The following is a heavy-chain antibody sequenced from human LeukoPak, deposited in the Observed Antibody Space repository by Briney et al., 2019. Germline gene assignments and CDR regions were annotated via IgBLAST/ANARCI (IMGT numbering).Heavy chain of an antibody. D-gene: IGHD3-9*01. V-gene: IGHV4-38-2*01. Sequence: PSETLSLTCAVSGYSISSGYYWGWIRQPPGKGLEWIGSIYQSGSTYYNPSLKSRVTISVDTSKNQFSLKLSSVTAADTAVYYCARVRYFDWSDWFDPWGQGTLVTVSS. CDR1: GYSISSGYY. J-gene: IGHJ5*02. CDR3: ARVRYFDWSDWFDP. CDR2: IYQSGST.